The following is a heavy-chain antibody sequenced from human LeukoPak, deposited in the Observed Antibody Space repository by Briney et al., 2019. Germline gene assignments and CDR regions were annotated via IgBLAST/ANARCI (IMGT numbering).Heavy chain of an antibody. V-gene: IGHV1-69*04. J-gene: IGHJ3*02. CDR1: GYTFTSYD. CDR2: IIPMIGTA. D-gene: IGHD1-14*01. Sequence: ASVKVSCKASGYTFTSYDINWVRQATGQGLEWMGRIIPMIGTAKSAQRFQGRVTFTADTSTNTAYMELSSLTSEDTAFYYCAKGATVGKEALHIWGQGTLVTVSS. CDR3: AKGATVGKEALHI.